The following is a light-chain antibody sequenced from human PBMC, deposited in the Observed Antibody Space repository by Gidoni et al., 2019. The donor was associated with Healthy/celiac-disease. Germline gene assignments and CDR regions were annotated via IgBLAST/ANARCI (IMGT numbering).Light chain of an antibody. CDR3: QQYNSYWT. CDR2: KAS. CDR1: QSIGSW. V-gene: IGKV1-5*03. J-gene: IGKJ1*01. Sequence: DIQMTQSPSTLSASVGDRVTITCRASQSIGSWLAWYQQKPGKAPKLLLYKASSLESGVPSRFSGSGSGTEFTLTISSLHPDDFATYYCQQYNSYWTFGQGTKVEIK.